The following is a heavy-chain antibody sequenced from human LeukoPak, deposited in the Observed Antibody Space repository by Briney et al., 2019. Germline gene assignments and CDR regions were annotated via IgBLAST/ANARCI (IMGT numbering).Heavy chain of an antibody. CDR2: IYYSGST. V-gene: IGHV4-39*07. J-gene: IGHJ4*02. D-gene: IGHD4-17*01. CDR1: GGSISSSSYY. CDR3: ATCPDYGDYVGPFDY. Sequence: SETLSLTCTVSGGSISSSSYYWGWIRQPPGKGLEWIGSIYYSGSTNYNPSLKSRVTISVDTSKNQFSLKLSSVTAADTAVYYCATCPDYGDYVGPFDYWGQGTLVTVSS.